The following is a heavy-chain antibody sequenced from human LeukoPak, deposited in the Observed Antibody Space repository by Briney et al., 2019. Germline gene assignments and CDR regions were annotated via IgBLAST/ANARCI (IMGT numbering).Heavy chain of an antibody. CDR2: IVVGSGNT. D-gene: IGHD2-21*01. Sequence: GASVKVSCKASGFTFLSSPMHWVRQARGQRLEWIGWIVVGSGNTNYAQKFQERVTITRDMSTSTAYMELSSLRSEDTAVYYCAAGRIAPGYYGMDVWGQGTTVTVSS. J-gene: IGHJ6*02. CDR3: AAGRIAPGYYGMDV. V-gene: IGHV1-58*02. CDR1: GFTFLSSP.